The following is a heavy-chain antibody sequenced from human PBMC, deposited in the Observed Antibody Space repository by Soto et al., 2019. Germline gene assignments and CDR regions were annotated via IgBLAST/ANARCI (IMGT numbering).Heavy chain of an antibody. V-gene: IGHV2-5*01. CDR2: IYWNDDK. J-gene: IGHJ4*02. CDR1: GFSLSTSGVG. Sequence: SGPTLVNPTQTLTLTCTFSGFSLSTSGVGVGWIRQPPGKALEWLALIYWNDDKRYSPSLKSRLTITKDTSKNQVVLTMTNMDPVDTATYYCAHPFCSGGSCYSSFYYWGQGTLVTGSS. D-gene: IGHD2-15*01. CDR3: AHPFCSGGSCYSSFYY.